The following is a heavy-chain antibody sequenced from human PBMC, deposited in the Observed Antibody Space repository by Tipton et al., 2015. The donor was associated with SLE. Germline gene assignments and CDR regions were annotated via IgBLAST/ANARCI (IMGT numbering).Heavy chain of an antibody. CDR2: VCNSVST. CDR1: GASVSSFC. CDR3: ARDSSGMGYYWLDP. V-gene: IGHV4-59*02. D-gene: IGHD3-10*01. Sequence: GLVKPSETLSLTCTVSGASVSSFCWNWIRQSPGKGLEWIACVCNSVSTNYDPSLKSRVTISINTSKNQFSLKLSSVTAADTAVYYCARDSSGMGYYWLDPWGQGTLVTVSS. J-gene: IGHJ5*02.